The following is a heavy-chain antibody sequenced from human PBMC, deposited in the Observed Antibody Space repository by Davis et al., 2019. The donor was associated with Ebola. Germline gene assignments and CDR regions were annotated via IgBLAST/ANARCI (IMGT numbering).Heavy chain of an antibody. V-gene: IGHV3-33*01. Sequence: PGGSLRLSCATSGFNFSTFAMHWVRQAPGKGLEWVAVIWYDGNRQYYEDSVKGRFTISRDNAKNSLYLQMNRLRVDDTALYYCAIDIGGRPTFDYWGQGALVTVSS. CDR3: AIDIGGRPTFDY. D-gene: IGHD5-12*01. CDR1: GFNFSTFA. CDR2: IWYDGNRQ. J-gene: IGHJ4*02.